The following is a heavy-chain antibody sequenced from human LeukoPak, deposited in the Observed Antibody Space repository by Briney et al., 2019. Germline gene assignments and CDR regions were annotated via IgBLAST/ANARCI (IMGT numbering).Heavy chain of an antibody. CDR3: ARDVTYHGGDWFDP. CDR2: ISSTASSI. V-gene: IGHV3-48*04. J-gene: IGHJ5*02. CDR1: ELTFSGYS. D-gene: IGHD4-23*01. Sequence: GRSLRFSNAGAELTFSGYSMSWVRQAPGKGLEWVSYISSTASSIYYADSVKGRFTISRDNAKNSLYLQMNSLRAEDTAVYYCARDVTYHGGDWFDPWGQGTLVTVSS.